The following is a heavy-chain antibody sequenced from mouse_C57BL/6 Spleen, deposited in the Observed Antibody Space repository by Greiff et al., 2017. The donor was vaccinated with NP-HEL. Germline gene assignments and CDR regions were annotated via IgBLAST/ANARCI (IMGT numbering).Heavy chain of an antibody. Sequence: VQLQQPGAELVRPGSSVKLSCKASGYTFTSYWMDWVKQRPGQGLEWIGNIYPSDSETHYNQKFKDKATLTVDKSSSTAYMQLSSLTSEDSAVYYCARERGNWEDWGQGTTLTVSS. CDR1: GYTFTSYW. D-gene: IGHD4-1*01. CDR3: ARERGNWED. J-gene: IGHJ2*01. V-gene: IGHV1-61*01. CDR2: IYPSDSET.